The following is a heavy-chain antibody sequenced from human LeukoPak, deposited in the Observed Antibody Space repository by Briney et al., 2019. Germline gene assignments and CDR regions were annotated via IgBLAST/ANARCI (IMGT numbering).Heavy chain of an antibody. Sequence: ASVKVSCKASGYTFTSFDISWVRQAPGQGLEWMGWISAYNGNTNYAQKLQGRVTMTTDTSTSTTYMELRSLRSDDTAVYYCARSVYIAAAGAADYWGQGTLVTVSS. CDR3: ARSVYIAAAGAADY. CDR1: GYTFTSFD. J-gene: IGHJ4*02. V-gene: IGHV1-18*01. CDR2: ISAYNGNT. D-gene: IGHD6-13*01.